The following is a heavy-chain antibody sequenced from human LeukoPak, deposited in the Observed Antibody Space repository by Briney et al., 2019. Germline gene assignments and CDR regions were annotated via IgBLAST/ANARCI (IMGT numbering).Heavy chain of an antibody. CDR3: AKVISSSGYYNDAFDI. CDR1: GFTFSSYA. D-gene: IGHD3-22*01. Sequence: PGGSLRLSCAASGFTFSSYAMSWVRQAPGKGLEWVSAISGSGGSTYYADSVKGRFTISRDNSKNTLYLQMNSLRAEDTAVYYCAKVISSSGYYNDAFDIWGQGTMVTVSS. CDR2: ISGSGGST. V-gene: IGHV3-23*01. J-gene: IGHJ3*02.